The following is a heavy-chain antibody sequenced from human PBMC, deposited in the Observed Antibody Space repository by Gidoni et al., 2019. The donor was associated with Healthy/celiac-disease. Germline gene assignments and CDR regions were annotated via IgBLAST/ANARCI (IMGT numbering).Heavy chain of an antibody. CDR3: ARGVGSSSVHFQH. J-gene: IGHJ1*01. CDR2: INHSGST. V-gene: IGHV4-34*01. D-gene: IGHD6-6*01. Sequence: QVQLQQWGAGLLKPSETLSLTCAVYGGSFSGYYWSWIRQPPGKGLEWIGEINHSGSTNYTPSLKSRVTISVDTSKNQFSLKLSSVTAADTAVYYCARGVGSSSVHFQHWGQGTLVTVSS. CDR1: GGSFSGYY.